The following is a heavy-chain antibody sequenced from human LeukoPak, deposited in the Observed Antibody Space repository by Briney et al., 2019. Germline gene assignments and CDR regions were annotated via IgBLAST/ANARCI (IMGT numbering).Heavy chain of an antibody. J-gene: IGHJ4*02. D-gene: IGHD6-19*01. V-gene: IGHV4-34*01. CDR2: INHSGST. CDR1: GGSFSGYY. Sequence: PSETLSLTCAVYGGSFSGYYWSWIRQPPGKGLEWIGEINHSGSTNYNPSLKSRVTISVDTSKNQFSLKLSSVTAADTAVYYCARHRGGRIGFGHRFDYWGQGTLVTVSS. CDR3: ARHRGGRIGFGHRFDY.